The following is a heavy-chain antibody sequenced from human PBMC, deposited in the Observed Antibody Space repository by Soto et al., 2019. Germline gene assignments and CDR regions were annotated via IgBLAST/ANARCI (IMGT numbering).Heavy chain of an antibody. CDR1: GYPFIKYG. D-gene: IGHD3-9*01. CDR3: ATSYDTGVDP. Sequence: QLQLVQSAAEVKKPGASVRVSCKAYGYPFIKYGISWIRQAPEQGLEWMGWIKVDSGYTNYAQKFQGRVTMTADTSSDTAFMELRSLSLDDTAVYFCATSYDTGVDPWGQGTLVSVSS. CDR2: IKVDSGYT. V-gene: IGHV1-18*04. J-gene: IGHJ5*02.